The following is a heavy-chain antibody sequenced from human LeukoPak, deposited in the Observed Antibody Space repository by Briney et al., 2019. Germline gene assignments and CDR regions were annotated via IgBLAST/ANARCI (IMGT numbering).Heavy chain of an antibody. CDR2: INPNSGVT. Sequence: GASVKVSCKVSGYTFSDYYIHWVRQAPGQGLEWMGWINPNSGVTKYALKFQGRVTMTRDTSISTAYMELSGLTSDDTALYYCARDAPQNCSGGTCFPFWGQGTLVTVSS. V-gene: IGHV1-2*02. D-gene: IGHD2-15*01. J-gene: IGHJ4*02. CDR3: ARDAPQNCSGGTCFPF. CDR1: GYTFSDYY.